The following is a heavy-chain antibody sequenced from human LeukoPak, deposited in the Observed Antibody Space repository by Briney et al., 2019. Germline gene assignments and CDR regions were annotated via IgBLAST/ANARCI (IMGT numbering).Heavy chain of an antibody. Sequence: GGSLRLSCAASEFTFSSDAISCGRQAPGKGLEWVSTISGSGDSTFYADSVKGRFTISRDNSMNTLYLQMNSLRAEDTAVYYCARGDFWLDYWGQGALVTVSS. CDR1: EFTFSSDA. CDR3: ARGDFWLDY. J-gene: IGHJ4*02. CDR2: ISGSGDST. D-gene: IGHD3-3*01. V-gene: IGHV3-23*01.